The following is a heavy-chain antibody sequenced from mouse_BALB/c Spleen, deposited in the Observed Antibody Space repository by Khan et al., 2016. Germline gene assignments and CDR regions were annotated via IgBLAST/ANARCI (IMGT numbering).Heavy chain of an antibody. CDR1: GFTFSSHA. Sequence: EVELVESGGGLVKPGGSLKLSCATSGFTFSSHAMSWVRQTPEKRLEWVASISSGVTTFYPDSFKGRFTNATYNARNILNLQMRSLRSEDTAKYYCVSGVSMGVDYFDYWGQGTTLTVSS. CDR3: VSGVSMGVDYFDY. V-gene: IGHV5-6-5*01. D-gene: IGHD2-10*02. J-gene: IGHJ2*01. CDR2: ISSGVTT.